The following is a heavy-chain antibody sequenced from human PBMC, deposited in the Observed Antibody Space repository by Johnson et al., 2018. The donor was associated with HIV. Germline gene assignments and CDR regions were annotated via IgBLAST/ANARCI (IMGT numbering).Heavy chain of an antibody. CDR2: TQYDGSNQ. V-gene: IGHV3-30*02. Sequence: QVQLVESGGGVVQPGGSLRLSCAASGFSFSSYGIHWVRQTPGKGLEWVAFTQYDGSNQYSADSMKGRFTISRDNSKKTLYLQMNSLRPEDTAVYYCAKETRDSRSAFDIWGQGTMVTVSS. CDR3: AKETRDSRSAFDI. D-gene: IGHD3-22*01. J-gene: IGHJ3*02. CDR1: GFSFSSYG.